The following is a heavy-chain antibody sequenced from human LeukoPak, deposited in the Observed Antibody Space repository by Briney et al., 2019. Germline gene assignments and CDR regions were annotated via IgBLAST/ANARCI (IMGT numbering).Heavy chain of an antibody. CDR2: INPNSGGT. CDR1: GYTFTGYF. Sequence: ASVKVSCKASGYTFTGYFMLWVRQAPGQGLEWMGWINPNSGGTNYAQKFQGRVIMTRDTSISTAYIELSRLKSDDTAVYYCARDLDGSSGCDYWGQGTLVTVSS. D-gene: IGHD6-13*01. CDR3: ARDLDGSSGCDY. V-gene: IGHV1-2*02. J-gene: IGHJ4*02.